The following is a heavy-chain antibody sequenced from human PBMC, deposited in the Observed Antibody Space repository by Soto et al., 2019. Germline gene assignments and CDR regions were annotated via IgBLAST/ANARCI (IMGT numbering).Heavy chain of an antibody. D-gene: IGHD3-9*01. CDR1: GLTFSSYD. V-gene: IGHV3-13*01. CDR3: ARETGTTDAFHV. J-gene: IGHJ3*01. Sequence: GGSLRLSCAASGLTFSSYDMHWVRQATGKGLEWVSAIGTAGDTYYPGSVKGRFTISRENAKNSLYLQVNSLRAGETAVYYCARETGTTDAFHVWGQGTMATVSS. CDR2: IGTAGDT.